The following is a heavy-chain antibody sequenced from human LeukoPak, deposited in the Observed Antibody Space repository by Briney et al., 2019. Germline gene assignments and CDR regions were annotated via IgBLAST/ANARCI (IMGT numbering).Heavy chain of an antibody. CDR1: GYSFTSYW. J-gene: IGHJ4*02. V-gene: IGHV5-51*01. Sequence: GESLQISCKGSGYSFTSYWIGWVRQMPGKGLEWMGIIYPGDSDTRYSPSFQGQVTISADKSISTAYLQWSSLKASDTAMYYCASEGYCSSTSCSVAYWGQGTLVTVSS. D-gene: IGHD2-2*01. CDR3: ASEGYCSSTSCSVAY. CDR2: IYPGDSDT.